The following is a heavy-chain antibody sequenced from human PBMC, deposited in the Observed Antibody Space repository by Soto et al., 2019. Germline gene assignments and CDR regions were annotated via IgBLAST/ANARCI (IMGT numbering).Heavy chain of an antibody. V-gene: IGHV6-1*01. CDR2: TYYGSKWFH. CDR3: ARGNALDV. CDR1: GDSVSSDITS. Sequence: QGQLQQSGPGLVKPSQTLSLPCAISGDSVSSDITSWNWIWQSPSRGLEWLGRTYYGSKWFHDYAASVKSRIPINTPTSTNQFSLELNSMTPEDTSVYYCARGNALDVWGQWTVVTVSS. J-gene: IGHJ3*01. D-gene: IGHD1-1*01.